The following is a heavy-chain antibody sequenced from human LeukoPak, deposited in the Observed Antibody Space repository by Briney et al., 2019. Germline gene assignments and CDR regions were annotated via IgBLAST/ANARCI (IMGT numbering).Heavy chain of an antibody. J-gene: IGHJ4*02. CDR2: SRGSGGGT. CDR1: GITLSNYG. D-gene: IGHD3-22*01. Sequence: GGFLRLSCVVSGITLSNYGMSWVRLAPGKGMEWAAGSRGSGGGTQYADSVKGRFTISRDNRKNTLYLQMNSLRAEDTAMYFCAKRGVVIRVILVGFHKEAHYFDSWGQGALVTVSS. CDR3: AKRGVVIRVILVGFHKEAHYFDS. V-gene: IGHV3-23*01.